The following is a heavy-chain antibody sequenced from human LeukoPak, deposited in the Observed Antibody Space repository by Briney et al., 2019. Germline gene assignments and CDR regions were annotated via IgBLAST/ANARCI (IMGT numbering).Heavy chain of an antibody. J-gene: IGHJ4*02. V-gene: IGHV3-30*18. CDR1: GFTFSTYG. CDR2: ISYDGSNK. CDR3: AKDTGSVNYFDY. D-gene: IGHD1-26*01. Sequence: GRSLRLSCPASGFTFSTYGMHWVRQAPGKGLEWVAVISYDGSNKYYADSVKGRFTISRDNSKNTLYLQMNSLRAEDTAVYYCAKDTGSVNYFDYWGQGTLVTVCS.